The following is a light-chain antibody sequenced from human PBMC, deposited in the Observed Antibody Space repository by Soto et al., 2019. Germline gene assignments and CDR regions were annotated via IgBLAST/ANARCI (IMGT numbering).Light chain of an antibody. Sequence: QSVLTQSPSASASLGASVKLTCTLSSGHSSYAIAWHQQQPEKRPRYLMKLNSDGSHSKGDGIPDRFSGSSSGAERYLPISSLQSEDEADYYCHTLGTGIERVFGVGTKLTVL. CDR1: SGHSSYA. CDR2: LNSDGSH. CDR3: HTLGTGIERV. J-gene: IGLJ3*02. V-gene: IGLV4-69*01.